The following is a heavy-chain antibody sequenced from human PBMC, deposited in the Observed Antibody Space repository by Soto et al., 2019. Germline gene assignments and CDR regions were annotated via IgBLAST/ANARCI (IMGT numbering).Heavy chain of an antibody. CDR3: ARGELEYSSSSYPLRY. D-gene: IGHD6-6*01. V-gene: IGHV1-69*06. CDR2: IIPIFGTA. CDR1: GGTFSSYA. Sequence: QVQLVQSGAEVKKPGSSVKVSCKASGGTFSSYAISWVRQAPGQGLEWMGGIIPIFGTANYAQKFQGRVTITADKSTSTAYMELSSLRAEDTAVYYCARGELEYSSSSYPLRYWGQETLVTVSS. J-gene: IGHJ4*02.